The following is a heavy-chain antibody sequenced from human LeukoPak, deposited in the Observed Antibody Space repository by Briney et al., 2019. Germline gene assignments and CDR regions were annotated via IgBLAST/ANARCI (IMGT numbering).Heavy chain of an antibody. Sequence: ASVKVSCKASGYTFTSYGISWVRQAPGQGLEWMGWISAYNGNTNYAQKLQGRVTMTTDTSTSTAYMELRSLRSDDTAVYYCARDLPGRPKLPNLLYYYGMDVWGQGTTVTVSS. CDR2: ISAYNGNT. J-gene: IGHJ6*02. D-gene: IGHD7-27*01. CDR1: GYTFTSYG. CDR3: ARDLPGRPKLPNLLYYYGMDV. V-gene: IGHV1-18*01.